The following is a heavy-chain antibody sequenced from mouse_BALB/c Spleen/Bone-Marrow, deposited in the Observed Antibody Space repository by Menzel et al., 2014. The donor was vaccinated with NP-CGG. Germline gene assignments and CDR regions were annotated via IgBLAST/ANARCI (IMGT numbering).Heavy chain of an antibody. CDR1: GYSITSGYY. V-gene: IGHV3-6*02. D-gene: IGHD2-4*01. J-gene: IGHJ4*01. CDR2: ISYDGSN. CDR3: ARGGHYDYDYAMDY. Sequence: VQLQQSGPGLVKPSQSLSLTCSVTGYSITSGYYWYWIRQFPGNKLAWMGYISYDGSNNYNPSLKNRISITRGTPKNQFFLKFNSVTTEETATYYCARGGHYDYDYAMDYRGQGTSVTASS.